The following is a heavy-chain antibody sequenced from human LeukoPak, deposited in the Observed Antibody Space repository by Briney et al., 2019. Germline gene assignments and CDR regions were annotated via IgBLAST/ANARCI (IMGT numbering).Heavy chain of an antibody. D-gene: IGHD6-19*01. V-gene: IGHV4-61*02. CDR1: GGSISSGSYY. Sequence: SETLSLTCTVSGGSISSGSYYWSWIRQPAGKGLEWIGRIYTSGSTNYNPSLKSRVTISVDTSKNQFSLKLSSVTAADTAVYYCARGRQWSSGCNFDIWGQGTMVTVSS. CDR2: IYTSGST. CDR3: ARGRQWSSGCNFDI. J-gene: IGHJ3*02.